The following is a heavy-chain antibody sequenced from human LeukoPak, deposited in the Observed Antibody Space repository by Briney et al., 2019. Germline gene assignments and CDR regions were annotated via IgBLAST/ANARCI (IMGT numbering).Heavy chain of an antibody. Sequence: GGSLRLSCATSGFAFRIFWMHWVRQVPGKGLVWVSRINSDGSSTSYADSVKGRFTISRDNAKNTLYLQMNSLRVEDTAIYYCARKPAPADWGQGTLVTVSS. CDR2: INSDGSST. CDR1: GFAFRIFW. CDR3: ARKPAPAD. D-gene: IGHD6-25*01. V-gene: IGHV3-74*01. J-gene: IGHJ4*01.